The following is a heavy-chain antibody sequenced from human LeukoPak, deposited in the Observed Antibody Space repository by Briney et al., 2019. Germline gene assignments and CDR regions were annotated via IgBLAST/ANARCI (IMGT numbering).Heavy chain of an antibody. CDR3: ARTYCRGGTCYSWDY. J-gene: IGHJ4*02. D-gene: IGHD2-15*01. V-gene: IGHV4-31*03. Sequence: SETLSLTCTVSGDSISRGDYYWSWARQHPGKGLEWIGYINYSGTTYYNPSLTSRVTISVDTPKNQFSLKLSSVTAADTAVYYCARTYCRGGTCYSWDYWGQGTLVTVSS. CDR1: GDSISRGDYY. CDR2: INYSGTT.